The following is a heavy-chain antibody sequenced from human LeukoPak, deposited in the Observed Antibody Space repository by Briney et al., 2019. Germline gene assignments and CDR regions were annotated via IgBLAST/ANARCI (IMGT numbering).Heavy chain of an antibody. D-gene: IGHD1-1*01. CDR2: INHSGST. CDR1: GGSFSGYY. Sequence: SETLSLTCAVYGGSFSGYYRSWIRQPPGKGLEWIGEINHSGSTNYNPSLQSRVTISVDTSKNQFSLRLTSVTAADTAVYFCASYNWNDVRHWFDPWGQGTLVTVSS. J-gene: IGHJ5*02. V-gene: IGHV4-34*01. CDR3: ASYNWNDVRHWFDP.